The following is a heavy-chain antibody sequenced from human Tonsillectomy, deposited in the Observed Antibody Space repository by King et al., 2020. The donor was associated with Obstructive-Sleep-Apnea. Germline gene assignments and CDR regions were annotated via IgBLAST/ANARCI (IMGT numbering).Heavy chain of an antibody. CDR1: GVTFSIHA. CDR2: ITGSGGST. D-gene: IGHD3-22*01. J-gene: IGHJ2*01. V-gene: IGHV3-23*04. CDR3: ARDKVYYDSSGPSRYFDL. Sequence: VQLVESGGGLVQPGGSLRLSCAASGVTFSIHAMSWVRQAPGKGLEWVTAITGSGGSTYYADSVKGRFTISRDNSKNTLYVQMNSLRADGTAVYDCARDKVYYDSSGPSRYFDLWGRGTLVTVSS.